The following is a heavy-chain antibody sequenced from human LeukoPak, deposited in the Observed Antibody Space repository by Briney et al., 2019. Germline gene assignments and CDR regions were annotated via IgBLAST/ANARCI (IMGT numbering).Heavy chain of an antibody. V-gene: IGHV3-23*01. CDR1: GFPFSSYA. J-gene: IGHJ4*02. D-gene: IGHD1-26*01. CDR2: ISGDGATT. CDR3: GKYLQTTVGANDY. Sequence: GGSLRLSCAASGFPFSSYAMTWVRQAPGKGLEWVSSISGDGATTYHADSVKGRFTISRDNAKNTVYLEISILGAEDTAVYYCGKYLQTTVGANDYWGQGTLVTVSS.